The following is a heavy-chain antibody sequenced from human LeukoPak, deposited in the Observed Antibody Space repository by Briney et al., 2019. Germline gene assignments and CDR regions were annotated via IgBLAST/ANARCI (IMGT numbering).Heavy chain of an antibody. D-gene: IGHD5-18*01. CDR2: ISYDGSNK. Sequence: GGSLRLSCAASGFTFSSYAMHWVRQAPGKGLEWVAVISYDGSNKYYADSVKGRFTISRDNSKNTLYLQMNSLRAEDTAVYYCASYSYGYTPSSPFDYWGQGTLVTVSS. CDR1: GFTFSSYA. V-gene: IGHV3-30-3*01. J-gene: IGHJ4*02. CDR3: ASYSYGYTPSSPFDY.